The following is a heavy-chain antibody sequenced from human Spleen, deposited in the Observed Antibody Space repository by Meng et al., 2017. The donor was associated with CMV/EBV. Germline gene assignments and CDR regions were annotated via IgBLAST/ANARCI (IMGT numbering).Heavy chain of an antibody. Sequence: GESLKISCAASGFTFSSYWMSWVRQAPGKGLEWVANIKQDGSEKYYVDSVKGRFTISRDNAKNSLYLQMNSLRAEDTAVYYCARDLTNWNHDQNYYYYGMDVWGQGTTVTVSS. CDR1: GFTFSSYW. CDR3: ARDLTNWNHDQNYYYYGMDV. J-gene: IGHJ6*02. D-gene: IGHD1-14*01. V-gene: IGHV3-7*01. CDR2: IKQDGSEK.